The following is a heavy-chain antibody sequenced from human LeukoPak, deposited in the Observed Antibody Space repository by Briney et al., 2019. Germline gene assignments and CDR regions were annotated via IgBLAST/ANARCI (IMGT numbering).Heavy chain of an antibody. CDR1: GFTFSTYG. J-gene: IGHJ4*02. Sequence: GGSLRLSCAASGFTFSTYGMHWVRQAPGKGLEWVAVISYDGSNKYYADSVKGRFTISRDNSKNTLYLQMNSLRAEDTAVYYCAKDRFSGIDCSGGSCYAVHWGQGTLVTVSS. D-gene: IGHD2-15*01. CDR3: AKDRFSGIDCSGGSCYAVH. V-gene: IGHV3-30*18. CDR2: ISYDGSNK.